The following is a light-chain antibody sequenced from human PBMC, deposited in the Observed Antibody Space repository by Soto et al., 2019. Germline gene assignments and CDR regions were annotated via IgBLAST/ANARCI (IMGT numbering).Light chain of an antibody. Sequence: EIVMTQSPATLSVSPGERATLSCRASQSVSGHLAWYQQKPGQAPRLLFYGASTSATGFPARFSGSGSATEFTLTISSLQSEDFAVYYCQQYNSWPYTFGQGTKLEIK. V-gene: IGKV3-15*01. CDR1: QSVSGH. CDR3: QQYNSWPYT. J-gene: IGKJ2*01. CDR2: GAS.